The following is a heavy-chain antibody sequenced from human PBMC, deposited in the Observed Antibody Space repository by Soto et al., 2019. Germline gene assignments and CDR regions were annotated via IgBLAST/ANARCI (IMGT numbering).Heavy chain of an antibody. J-gene: IGHJ4*02. CDR1: GGSFSGYY. Sequence: QVQLQQWGAGLLKPSETLSLTCAVYGGSFSGYYWTWIRQPPGTGLEWIGEINHSGSTNYNPSLKGRVTISVDTAKDQFSLKLTSVTAADTAVYYCARDKITGLFDYWGQGTVVTVSS. CDR2: INHSGST. V-gene: IGHV4-34*01. CDR3: ARDKITGLFDY. D-gene: IGHD2-8*02.